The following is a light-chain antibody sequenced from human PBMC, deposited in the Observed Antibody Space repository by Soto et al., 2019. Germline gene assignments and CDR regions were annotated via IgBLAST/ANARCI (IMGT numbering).Light chain of an antibody. Sequence: DIQMTQAPSSLSASVGDRVTITCRASQSISSYLNWYQQKPGKAPKLLIYAASSLKSGVPSRFSGSGSGTDFTLTISSLQPEDFATYYCQQSYSTPQTFGPGTKVDIK. CDR3: QQSYSTPQT. V-gene: IGKV1-39*01. CDR2: AAS. J-gene: IGKJ3*01. CDR1: QSISSY.